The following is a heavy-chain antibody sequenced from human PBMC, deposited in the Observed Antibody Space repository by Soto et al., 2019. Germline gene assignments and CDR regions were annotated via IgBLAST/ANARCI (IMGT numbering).Heavy chain of an antibody. CDR3: ARDRTTVNAPGYMDV. D-gene: IGHD4-4*01. CDR1: GFTFSSYS. CDR2: ISSSSSYI. V-gene: IGHV3-21*01. Sequence: GGSLRLSCAASGFTFSSYSMNWVRQAPGKGLEWVSSISSSSSYIYYADSVKGQFTISRDNAKNSLYLQMNSLRAEDTAVYYCARDRTTVNAPGYMDVWGKGTTVTVSS. J-gene: IGHJ6*03.